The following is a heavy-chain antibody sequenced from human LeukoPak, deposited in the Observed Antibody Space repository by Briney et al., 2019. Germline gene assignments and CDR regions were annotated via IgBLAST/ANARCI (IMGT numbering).Heavy chain of an antibody. V-gene: IGHV3-21*01. CDR3: ARAADDAFDI. CDR2: ISSSSSYI. Sequence: GGSLRLSCAASGFTFSNAWMSWVRQAPGKGLEWVSSISSSSSYIYYADSVKGRFTISRDNAKNSLYLQMNSLRAEDTAVYYCARAADDAFDIWGQGTMVTVSS. J-gene: IGHJ3*02. CDR1: GFTFSNAW.